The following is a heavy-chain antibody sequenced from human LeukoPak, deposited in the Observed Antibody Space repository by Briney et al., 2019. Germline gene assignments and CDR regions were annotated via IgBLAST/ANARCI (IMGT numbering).Heavy chain of an antibody. D-gene: IGHD2-15*01. Sequence: ASVKVSCKASGYTFTSYGVSWVRQAPGQGLEWMGWISGYNGDTIYAEKVQGRVTMTTDTSTSTMYMELRSLRSDDSAVYYCARDCASAAFGGAFDIWGQGTMVTVSS. CDR3: ARDCASAAFGGAFDI. V-gene: IGHV1-18*01. CDR2: ISGYNGDT. CDR1: GYTFTSYG. J-gene: IGHJ3*02.